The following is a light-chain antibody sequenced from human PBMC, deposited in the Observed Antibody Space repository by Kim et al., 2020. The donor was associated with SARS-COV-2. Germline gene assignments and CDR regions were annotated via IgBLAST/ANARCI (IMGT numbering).Light chain of an antibody. V-gene: IGLV4-69*01. Sequence: QPVLTQSPSASASLGASVKLTCTLSSGHSSYAIAWHQQQPEKGPRYLMKVNSDGIYSKGDGIPDRFSGSSSGAERYLTISSLQSEDEADYYCQTWGTGIRIFGGGTQLTVL. CDR3: QTWGTGIRI. CDR2: VNSDGIY. J-gene: IGLJ2*01. CDR1: SGHSSYA.